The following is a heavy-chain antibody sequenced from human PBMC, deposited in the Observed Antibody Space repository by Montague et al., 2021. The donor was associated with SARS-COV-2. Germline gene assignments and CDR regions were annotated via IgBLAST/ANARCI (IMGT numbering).Heavy chain of an antibody. Sequence: PALVKPTQTLTLTCTFSGFSLSTSGMCVSWIRQPPGKALEWLALIDWDDDKYYSTSLKTRLTISKDTSKNQVVLTMTSMDPVDTATYYCARIRDYDILTGSYTGFDYWGQGTLATVSS. V-gene: IGHV2-70*01. J-gene: IGHJ4*02. CDR2: IDWDDDK. CDR3: ARIRDYDILTGSYTGFDY. D-gene: IGHD3-9*01. CDR1: GFSLSTSGMC.